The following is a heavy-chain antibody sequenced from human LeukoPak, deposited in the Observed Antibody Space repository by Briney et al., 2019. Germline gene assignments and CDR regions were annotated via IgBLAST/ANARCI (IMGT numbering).Heavy chain of an antibody. CDR1: GGSISSYY. CDR3: AREAYCGGDCYRFDY. V-gene: IGHV4-59*01. Sequence: SETLSLTCTVSGGSISSYYWSWIRQPPGKGLEWIGYIYYSGSTNYNPSLKSRVTISVDTSKNQFSLKLSSVTAADAAVYYCAREAYCGGDCYRFDYWGQGTLVTVSS. J-gene: IGHJ4*02. D-gene: IGHD2-21*02. CDR2: IYYSGST.